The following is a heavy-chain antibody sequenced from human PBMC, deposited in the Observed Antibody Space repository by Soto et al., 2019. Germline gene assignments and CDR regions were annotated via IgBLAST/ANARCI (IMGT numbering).Heavy chain of an antibody. D-gene: IGHD3-22*01. V-gene: IGHV3-21*03. CDR2: ISSSSSYI. J-gene: IGHJ5*02. Sequence: GGSLRLSCAASGLTFSSYSMNWVRQAPGKGLEWVSSISSSSSYIYYADSVKGRFTISRDNAKNSLYLQMNSLRAEDTAVYYCARSSYSSGYYGGGWFDPWGQGTLVTVSS. CDR1: GLTFSSYS. CDR3: ARSSYSSGYYGGGWFDP.